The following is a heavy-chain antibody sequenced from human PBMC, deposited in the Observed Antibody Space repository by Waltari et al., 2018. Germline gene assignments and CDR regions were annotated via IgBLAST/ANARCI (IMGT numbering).Heavy chain of an antibody. V-gene: IGHV4-39*07. J-gene: IGHJ5*02. CDR3: AREDLLGYCSGGSCLTGWFDP. D-gene: IGHD2-15*01. CDR1: GGSISSSSYY. Sequence: KPSETLSLTCTVSGGSISSSSYYWGWIRQPPGKGLEWIGSIYYSGSTYYNPSLKSRVTISVDTSKNQFSLKPSPVTAADTAVYYCAREDLLGYCSGGSCLTGWFDPWGQGTLVTVSS. CDR2: IYYSGST.